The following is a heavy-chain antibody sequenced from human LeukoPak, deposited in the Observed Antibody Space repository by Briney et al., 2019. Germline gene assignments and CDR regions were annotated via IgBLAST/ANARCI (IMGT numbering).Heavy chain of an antibody. J-gene: IGHJ3*02. Sequence: GGSLRLACAASGFTFSNAWMSWFRQAPGKGLEGVGRIKRKNDGGTTDYAAPVKGRFTISRDDSQTTLYLQMNSMQTEDTAVYYCVVVVPAANDAFDIWGQGTMVTVSS. D-gene: IGHD2-2*01. CDR2: IKRKNDGGTT. CDR1: GFTFSNAW. CDR3: VVVVPAANDAFDI. V-gene: IGHV3-15*01.